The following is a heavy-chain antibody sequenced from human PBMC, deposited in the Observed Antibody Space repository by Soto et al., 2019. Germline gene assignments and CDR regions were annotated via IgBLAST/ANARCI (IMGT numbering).Heavy chain of an antibody. J-gene: IGHJ6*03. CDR2: ISRSSSYI. CDR1: GFTFSSYS. CDR3: ARPPAGYSPKDYYYYMDV. Sequence: EVQLVESGGGLVKPGGSLRLSCAASGFTFSSYSMNWVRQAPGKGLEWVSSISRSSSYIWYADSVKGRFTISRDNAKNSLYLQMNSLRAEDTAVYYCARPPAGYSPKDYYYYMDVWGKGTTVTVSS. D-gene: IGHD4-4*01. V-gene: IGHV3-21*01.